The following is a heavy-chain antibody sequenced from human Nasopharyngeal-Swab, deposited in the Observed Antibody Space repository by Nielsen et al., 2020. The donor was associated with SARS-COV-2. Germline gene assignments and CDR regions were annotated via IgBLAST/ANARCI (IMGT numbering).Heavy chain of an antibody. CDR2: THPGDSDT. CDR1: GYRFISYW. J-gene: IGHJ3*02. Sequence: GAFLKISCKGSGYRFISYWLGWVRQMLGKGLEWMGITHPGDSDTRYSPSFQGQVTVSADKSISTAYLQWSSLTASDTDIDYCARTAIEGGYYRGDAFCIGDQGTMVTVSS. V-gene: IGHV5-51*01. CDR3: ARTAIEGGYYRGDAFCI. D-gene: IGHD3-22*01.